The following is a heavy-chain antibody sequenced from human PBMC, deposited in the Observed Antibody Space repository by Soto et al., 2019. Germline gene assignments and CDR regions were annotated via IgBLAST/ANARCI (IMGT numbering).Heavy chain of an antibody. CDR3: ATAYSGSYLYDFAY. V-gene: IGHV1-24*01. CDR2: FDPEDGET. D-gene: IGHD1-26*01. J-gene: IGHJ4*02. Sequence: ASVKVPWKGSGYTLTELSMHWVRQALGKGLEWMGGFDPEDGETIYAQKFQGRVTMTEDTSTDTAYMELSSLRSEDTAVYYCATAYSGSYLYDFAYWGQGTLVTVSS. CDR1: GYTLTELS.